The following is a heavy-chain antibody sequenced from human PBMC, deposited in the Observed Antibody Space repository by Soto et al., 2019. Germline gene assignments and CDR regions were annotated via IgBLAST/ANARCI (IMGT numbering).Heavy chain of an antibody. D-gene: IGHD1-26*01. V-gene: IGHV1-2*02. CDR2: INPNSGDT. J-gene: IGHJ6*02. CDR1: GYTFTGYY. CDR3: AKGGAIVAAGTRVYLYNALDV. Sequence: VQLVQSGTEVKRPGDSVKVSCKASGYTFTGYYVHWVRQAPGQGLEWMGWINPNSGDTYLAQRFQGRVTMNRDTSIGTAYMELRGLTSDDTAEYYCAKGGAIVAAGTRVYLYNALDVWGQGTTVTVSS.